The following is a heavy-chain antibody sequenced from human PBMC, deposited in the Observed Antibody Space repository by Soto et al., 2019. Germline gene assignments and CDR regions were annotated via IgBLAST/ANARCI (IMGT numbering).Heavy chain of an antibody. D-gene: IGHD1-1*01. CDR1: GYTLTELS. Sequence: ASVKVSCKVSGYTLTELSMHWVRQAPGKGLEWMGGFDPEDGETIYAQKLQGRVTMTEDTSTDTAYMELSSLRSEDTAVYYCAGSFNWNDVSDQIDYWGQRTLVTVSS. CDR2: FDPEDGET. J-gene: IGHJ4*02. V-gene: IGHV1-24*01. CDR3: AGSFNWNDVSDQIDY.